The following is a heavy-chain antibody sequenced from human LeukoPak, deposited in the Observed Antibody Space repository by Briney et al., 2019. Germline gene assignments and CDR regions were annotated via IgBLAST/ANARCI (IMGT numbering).Heavy chain of an antibody. CDR3: SRRWEQQLVIWLDP. J-gene: IGHJ5*02. CDR2: IYYSGST. Sequence: NPSETLSLTCTDSGGSISSSSYYWGWIRQPPGKGLEWIGSIYYSGSTYYNPSLKSRVTISVDTSKNQFSLKLSPVTAADTAVYYCSRRWEQQLVIWLDPWGQGTLVTVSS. CDR1: GGSISSSSYY. D-gene: IGHD6-13*01. V-gene: IGHV4-39*01.